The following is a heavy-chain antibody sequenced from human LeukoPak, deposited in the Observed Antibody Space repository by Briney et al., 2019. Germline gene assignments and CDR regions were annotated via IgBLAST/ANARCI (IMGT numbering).Heavy chain of an antibody. CDR3: ARELRYFDWLLPDYYFDY. Sequence: ASVKVSCKASGYTFTGYYMHWVRQAPGQGLEWMGWINPNSGGTNYAQKFQGRVTMTRDTSISTAYMELSSLRSEDTAVYYCARELRYFDWLLPDYYFDYWGQGTLVTVSS. J-gene: IGHJ4*02. CDR1: GYTFTGYY. D-gene: IGHD3-9*01. V-gene: IGHV1-2*02. CDR2: INPNSGGT.